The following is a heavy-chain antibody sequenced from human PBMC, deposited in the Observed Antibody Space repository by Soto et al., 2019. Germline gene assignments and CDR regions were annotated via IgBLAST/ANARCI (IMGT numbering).Heavy chain of an antibody. V-gene: IGHV3-64*01. CDR1: GFTFSSYA. J-gene: IGHJ4*02. CDR3: ARDVYSGSWSSFSDY. Sequence: EVQLVESGGGLVQPGGSLRLSCAASGFTFSSYAMHWVRQAPGKGLEYVTAISSDGGSTYYANSVKGRFAISRDNSXXTLHLQMGSLRAEDTAVYYCARDVYSGSWSSFSDYWGPGTLVTVSS. CDR2: ISSDGGST. D-gene: IGHD6-13*01.